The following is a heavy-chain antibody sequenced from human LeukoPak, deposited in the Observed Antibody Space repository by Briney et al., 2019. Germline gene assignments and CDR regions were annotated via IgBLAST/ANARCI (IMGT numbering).Heavy chain of an antibody. Sequence: PGGSLRLTCAASGFTFSGYGMHWVRQAQGKGLEWVAVIWYDGSNKYYADSVKGRFTISRDNSKNTLYLQMNSLRAEDTAVYYCARSVNRSLVPFDYWGQGTLVTVSS. CDR3: ARSVNRSLVPFDY. CDR1: GFTFSGYG. V-gene: IGHV3-33*01. D-gene: IGHD6-6*01. CDR2: IWYDGSNK. J-gene: IGHJ4*02.